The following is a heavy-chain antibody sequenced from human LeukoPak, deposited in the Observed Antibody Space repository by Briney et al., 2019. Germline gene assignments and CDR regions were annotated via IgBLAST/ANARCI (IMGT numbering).Heavy chain of an antibody. CDR1: VYTFTIYD. Sequence: GASVTVSYKASVYTFTIYDINWVRQATGQGLEWMGWMNPNSGNTGYAQKFQGRVTMTKNTSITTAYMELNSLRSEDTAVYYCARALSWTTDSYYYMDVWGKGTTVTVSS. J-gene: IGHJ6*03. CDR3: ARALSWTTDSYYYMDV. CDR2: MNPNSGNT. V-gene: IGHV1-8*01. D-gene: IGHD3/OR15-3a*01.